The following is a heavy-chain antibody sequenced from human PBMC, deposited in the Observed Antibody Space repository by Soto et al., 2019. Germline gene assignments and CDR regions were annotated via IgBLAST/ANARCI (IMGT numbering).Heavy chain of an antibody. D-gene: IGHD1-26*01. Sequence: ASVKVSCKASGYTFTSYPMHWVRQAPGQRLEWMGWINAGNGNTKYSQKFQGRVTITRDNTKNTLHLEMNGLRGEDTAVYYCAVRGGYTTPLDYWGQGTLVTVSS. V-gene: IGHV1-3*01. CDR1: GYTFTSYP. CDR3: AVRGGYTTPLDY. J-gene: IGHJ4*02. CDR2: INAGNGNT.